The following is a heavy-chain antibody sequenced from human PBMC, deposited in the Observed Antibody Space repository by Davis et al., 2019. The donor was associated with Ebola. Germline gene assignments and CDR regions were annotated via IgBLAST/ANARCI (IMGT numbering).Heavy chain of an antibody. J-gene: IGHJ6*02. CDR1: GYTFTSYY. CDR2: INPSGGST. Sequence: ASVKVSCKASGYTFTSYYMHWVRQAPGQGLEWMGIINPSGGSTSYAQKFQGRVTMTRDTSTSTVYMELSSLRSEDTAVYYCARNGYCSSTSCYTGYYYGMDVWGQGTTVTVSS. D-gene: IGHD2-2*02. V-gene: IGHV1-46*01. CDR3: ARNGYCSSTSCYTGYYYGMDV.